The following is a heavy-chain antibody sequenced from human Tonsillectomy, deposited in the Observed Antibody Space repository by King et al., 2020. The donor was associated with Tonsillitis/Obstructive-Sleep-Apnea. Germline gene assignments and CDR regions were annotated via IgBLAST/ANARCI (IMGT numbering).Heavy chain of an antibody. CDR2: INPSDGTT. D-gene: IGHD6-6*01. J-gene: IGHJ2*01. CDR1: GYTFINYF. V-gene: IGHV1-46*01. CDR3: VRVAGREQLVSGTWYFDL. Sequence: QLVQSGAEVKKPGASVKVSCKASGYTFINYFMQWVRQAPGQGLEWMGIINPSDGTTSYAPKFQDRITITRDTSTSTIYMGLSTLRSEDTAVYYCVRVAGREQLVSGTWYFDLWGRGTLVSVSS.